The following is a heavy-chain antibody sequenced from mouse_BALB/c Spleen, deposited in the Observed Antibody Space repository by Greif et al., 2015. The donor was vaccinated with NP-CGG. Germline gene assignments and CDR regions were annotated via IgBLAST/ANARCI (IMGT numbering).Heavy chain of an antibody. Sequence: VQLQQSGAELVKPGASVKLSCTASGFNIKDTYMHWVKQRPEQGLEWIGRIDPANGNTKYDPKFQGKATITADTSSNTAYLQLSSLTSEDTAVYYCARNGYYGYYAMDYWGQGTSVTVSS. CDR1: GFNIKDTY. V-gene: IGHV14-3*02. CDR3: ARNGYYGYYAMDY. D-gene: IGHD2-3*01. J-gene: IGHJ4*01. CDR2: IDPANGNT.